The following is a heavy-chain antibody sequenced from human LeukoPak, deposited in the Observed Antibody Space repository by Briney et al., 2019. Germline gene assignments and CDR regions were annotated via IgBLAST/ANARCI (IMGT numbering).Heavy chain of an antibody. V-gene: IGHV1-2*02. J-gene: IGHJ4*02. CDR1: GYTFTGYY. CDR3: ARGDDYGDYTGYY. Sequence: ASVKVSCKTSGYTFTGYYIHWVRQAPGQGLEWMGWINPNSGGTNYAQKFQGRATMTRDTSISTAHVELSRLRSDDTAVYYCARGDDYGDYTGYYWGQGTLVTVSS. D-gene: IGHD4-17*01. CDR2: INPNSGGT.